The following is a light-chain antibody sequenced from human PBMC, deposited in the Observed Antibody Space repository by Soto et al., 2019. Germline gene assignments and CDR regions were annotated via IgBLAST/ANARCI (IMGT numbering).Light chain of an antibody. CDR1: QSVFST. CDR3: QQYGSSQWT. V-gene: IGKV3-20*01. CDR2: GAS. Sequence: EIVMTQSPASLSVSPGEGDTLSCRASQSVFSTLGWFQQKPGQAPRLLIYGASIRATGIPDRFGGSGAGTDFTLTVSRLEPEDFAAYYCQQYGSSQWTFGQGTKVEIK. J-gene: IGKJ1*01.